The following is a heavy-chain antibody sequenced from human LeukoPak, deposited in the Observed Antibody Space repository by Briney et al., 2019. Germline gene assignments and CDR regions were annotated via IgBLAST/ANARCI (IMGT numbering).Heavy chain of an antibody. V-gene: IGHV3-23*01. CDR3: AKDRGSRDWYKDAFDI. J-gene: IGHJ3*02. Sequence: GGSLRLSCAASGFTFTSYAMSWVRQAPGKGLEWVSAIKGRFTISRDNSKNTLYLQMSSLRAEDTAIYYCAKDRGSRDWYKDAFDIWGQGTMVTVSS. D-gene: IGHD6-19*01. CDR2: I. CDR1: GFTFTSYA.